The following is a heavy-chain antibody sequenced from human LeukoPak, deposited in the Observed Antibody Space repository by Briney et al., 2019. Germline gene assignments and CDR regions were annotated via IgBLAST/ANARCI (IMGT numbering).Heavy chain of an antibody. CDR2: IFWNDDE. D-gene: IGHD3-10*01. J-gene: IGHJ4*02. CDR3: ARGIRAASDY. V-gene: IGHV2-5*01. Sequence: SGPTLVKPTQTLTLTCTFSGFSLSTRGVGVGWIRQPPGKALEWLALIFWNDDEHYSPSLKSRLTITKDTSKNQVVLTMTNMDPVDTATYYCARGIRAASDYWGQGTLVTVSS. CDR1: GFSLSTRGVG.